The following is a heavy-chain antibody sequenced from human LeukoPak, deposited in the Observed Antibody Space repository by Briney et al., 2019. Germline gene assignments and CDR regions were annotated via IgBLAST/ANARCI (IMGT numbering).Heavy chain of an antibody. CDR3: ARDDCSGGSCYPKL. D-gene: IGHD2-15*01. V-gene: IGHV3-48*01. Sequence: PGGSLRLSCAASGFTFSSYSMNWVRQAPGKGLEWVSYISSSGSTIYYADSVKGRFTISRDSARNSLYLQMNSLRAEDTAVYYCARDDCSGGSCYPKLWGQGTLVTVSS. CDR1: GFTFSSYS. CDR2: ISSSGSTI. J-gene: IGHJ4*02.